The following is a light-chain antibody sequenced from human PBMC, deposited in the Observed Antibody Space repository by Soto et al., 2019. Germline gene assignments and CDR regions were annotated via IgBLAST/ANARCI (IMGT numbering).Light chain of an antibody. J-gene: IGKJ1*01. Sequence: ILMTQSPATVSVSPGESATLSCRASQNIYYNVAWYQQRPGQAPRLLIYRASTRAPGVPARFSGRGSGTEFTLTISSLQPEDFTVYSCLQYHNLWAFGQGTKVEI. CDR1: QNIYYN. CDR3: LQYHNLWA. CDR2: RAS. V-gene: IGKV3-15*01.